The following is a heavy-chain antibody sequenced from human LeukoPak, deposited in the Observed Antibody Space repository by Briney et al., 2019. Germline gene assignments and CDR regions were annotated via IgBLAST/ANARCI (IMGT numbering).Heavy chain of an antibody. CDR1: GFAFSSNW. D-gene: IGHD7-27*01. Sequence: GGSLRLSCAASGFAFSSNWMRWVRHTPGKGLVWVSRINSGGSGTSYAASVEGRFTISRDNVKNTLYLQMDSLRAEDTAVYYCATSLGPLTEYWGQGTLVTVSS. J-gene: IGHJ4*02. CDR3: ATSLGPLTEY. V-gene: IGHV3-74*01. CDR2: INSGGSGT.